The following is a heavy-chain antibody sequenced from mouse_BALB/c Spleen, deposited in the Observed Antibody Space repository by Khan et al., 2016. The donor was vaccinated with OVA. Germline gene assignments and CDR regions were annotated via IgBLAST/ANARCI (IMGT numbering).Heavy chain of an antibody. J-gene: IGHJ3*01. D-gene: IGHD4-1*01. V-gene: IGHV5-6*01. Sequence: VQLKESGGDLVKPGGSLKLSCAASGFTFRSYSMSWVRQIPDKRLEWVATMSSGGDYTYYPDSVKGLFTISRDNAKNTLYLQMSSLKSEDTAMYYCASHLTGAFADWGQGTLVTVSA. CDR1: GFTFRSYS. CDR2: MSSGGDYT. CDR3: ASHLTGAFAD.